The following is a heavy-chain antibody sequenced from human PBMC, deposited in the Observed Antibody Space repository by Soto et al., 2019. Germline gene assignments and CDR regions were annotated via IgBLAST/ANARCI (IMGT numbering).Heavy chain of an antibody. V-gene: IGHV3-48*02. J-gene: IGHJ4*02. Sequence: GGSLRLSCAASEFTFSPYNMNWVRQAPGKGLEWVSYISSSSTTIYYADSVKGRFTISRDNAKNSLYLQMNSLRDEDTAVYYCAREARAEWAFDYWGQGTLVTVSS. CDR1: EFTFSPYN. D-gene: IGHD1-26*01. CDR3: AREARAEWAFDY. CDR2: ISSSSTTI.